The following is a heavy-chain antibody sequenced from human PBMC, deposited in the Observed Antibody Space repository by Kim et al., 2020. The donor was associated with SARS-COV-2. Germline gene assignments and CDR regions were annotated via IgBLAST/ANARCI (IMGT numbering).Heavy chain of an antibody. J-gene: IGHJ5*02. D-gene: IGHD3-9*01. Sequence: SETLSLTCTVSGGSISSSSYYWGWIRQPPGKGLEWIGSIYYSGSTYYNPSLKSRVTISVDTSKNQFSLKLSSVTAADTAVYYCARAAYYDILTGLGWFDPWGQGTLVTVSS. CDR1: GGSISSSSYY. V-gene: IGHV4-39*07. CDR2: IYYSGST. CDR3: ARAAYYDILTGLGWFDP.